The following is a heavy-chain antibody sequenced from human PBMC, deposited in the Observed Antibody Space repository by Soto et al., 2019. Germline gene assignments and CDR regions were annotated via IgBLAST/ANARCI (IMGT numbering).Heavy chain of an antibody. D-gene: IGHD6-13*01. V-gene: IGHV3-23*01. J-gene: IGHJ4*02. CDR2: ISGSGGST. Sequence: GGSLRLSCAASGFTFSSYAMSWVRQAPGKGLEWVSAISGSGGSTYYADSVKGRFTISRDNSKNTLYLQMNSLRAEDTAVYYCAKDTGGGAAAGINYFDYWGQGTLVTVSS. CDR1: GFTFSSYA. CDR3: AKDTGGGAAAGINYFDY.